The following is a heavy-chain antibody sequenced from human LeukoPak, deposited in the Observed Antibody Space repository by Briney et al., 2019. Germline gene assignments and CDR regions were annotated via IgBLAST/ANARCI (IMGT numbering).Heavy chain of an antibody. J-gene: IGHJ4*02. CDR2: ISGRGGST. CDR1: AFTFSSYG. CDR3: ARDDSSWPPQPDY. V-gene: IGHV3-23*01. Sequence: HPGGSLRLSCAASAFTFSSYGMSWVRQAPGKGLEWVSAISGRGGSTYYADSVKGRFTISRDNSKNTLYLQMNSLRAEDTAVYYCARDDSSWPPQPDYWGQGTLVTVSS. D-gene: IGHD6-13*01.